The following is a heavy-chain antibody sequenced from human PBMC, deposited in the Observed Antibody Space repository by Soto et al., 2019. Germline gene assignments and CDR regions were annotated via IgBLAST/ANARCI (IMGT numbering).Heavy chain of an antibody. CDR3: ARRFSSWYHYFDY. CDR2: INHSGST. D-gene: IGHD6-13*01. V-gene: IGHV4-34*01. J-gene: IGHJ4*02. CDR1: GGSFSGYY. Sequence: SETLSLTCAVYGGSFSGYYWSWIRQPPGKGLEWIGEINHSGSTNYNPSLKSRVTTSVDTSKNQFSLKLSSVTAADTAVYYCARRFSSWYHYFDYWGQGTLVTVSS.